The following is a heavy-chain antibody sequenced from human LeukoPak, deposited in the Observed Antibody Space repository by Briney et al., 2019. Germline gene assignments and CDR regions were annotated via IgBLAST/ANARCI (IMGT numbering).Heavy chain of an antibody. Sequence: PGGSLRLSCAASGFTVSSNYMSWVRQSPGKGLEWVSVISGSGGSTYDADSVKGRFTMSRDNSKNTLYLQMNSLRAEDTAVYYCAKDWGAGEGAFDIWGQGTMVTVSS. CDR2: ISGSGGST. CDR3: AKDWGAGEGAFDI. CDR1: GFTVSSNY. J-gene: IGHJ3*02. V-gene: IGHV3-23*01. D-gene: IGHD1-26*01.